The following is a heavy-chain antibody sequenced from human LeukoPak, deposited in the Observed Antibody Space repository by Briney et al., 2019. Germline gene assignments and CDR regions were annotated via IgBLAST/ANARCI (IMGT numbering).Heavy chain of an antibody. Sequence: GGSLRLSCAASGFTFSSFAMNWVRQAPGKGLEWVSGINWNGGSTGYADSVKGRFTISRDNAKNSLYLQMNSLRAEDTALYYCARAHKVEMALDYWGQGTLVTVSS. CDR1: GFTFSSFA. CDR2: INWNGGST. V-gene: IGHV3-20*04. D-gene: IGHD5-24*01. J-gene: IGHJ4*02. CDR3: ARAHKVEMALDY.